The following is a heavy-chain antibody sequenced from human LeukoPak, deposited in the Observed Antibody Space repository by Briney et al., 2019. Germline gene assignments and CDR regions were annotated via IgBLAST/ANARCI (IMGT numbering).Heavy chain of an antibody. CDR1: GGSISSYY. D-gene: IGHD1-1*01. V-gene: IGHV4-59*01. CDR3: ARGGSTGTNLNWVDP. Sequence: SETLSLTCTVSGGSISSYYWSWIRQPPGKGLEWIGYIYYSGSTDYNPSLKSRVTISVDTSKNQFSLKLSSVTAADTAVYYCARGGSTGTNLNWVDPWGQGTLVTVSS. J-gene: IGHJ5*02. CDR2: IYYSGST.